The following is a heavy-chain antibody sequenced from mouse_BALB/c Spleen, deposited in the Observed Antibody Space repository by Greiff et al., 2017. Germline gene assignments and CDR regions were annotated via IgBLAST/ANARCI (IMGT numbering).Heavy chain of an antibody. Sequence: EVQLQQSGPELVKPGASVKISCKASGYTFTGYNMDWVKQSHGKGLEWIGDINPDNGGTIYNQKFKGKATLTVDKSSSTAYMELSSLTSEDTAVYSCASAGDHPFDYWGQGTTLTVSS. CDR1: GYTFTGYN. CDR2: INPDNGGT. J-gene: IGHJ2*01. D-gene: IGHD2-13*01. V-gene: IGHV1-18*01. CDR3: ASAGDHPFDY.